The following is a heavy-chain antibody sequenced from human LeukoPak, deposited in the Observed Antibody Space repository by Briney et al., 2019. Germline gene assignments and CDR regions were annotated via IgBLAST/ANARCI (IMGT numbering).Heavy chain of an antibody. CDR2: IKQDGSQK. V-gene: IGHV3-7*01. CDR1: GFTFSSYW. CDR3: ARGVPYASWSGPHYPDY. J-gene: IGHJ4*02. Sequence: GGSLRLSCAASGFTFSSYWMSWVRQAPGKGLEWVANIKQDGSQKYYVDSVKGRFSISRDNAKNSLYLQMNSLRAEDTAVYYCARGVPYASWSGPHYPDYWGQGTLVTVSS. D-gene: IGHD3-3*01.